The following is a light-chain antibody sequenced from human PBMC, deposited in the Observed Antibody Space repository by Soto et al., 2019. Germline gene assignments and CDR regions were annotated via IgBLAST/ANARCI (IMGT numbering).Light chain of an antibody. J-gene: IGKJ3*01. CDR1: QDIRNY. Sequence: DIQMTQSPSSLSASVGDRVTMTCRASQDIRNYVAWYQQKPGEVPKLLIYAASTLQSGVPARFSGGGFGTDFTRTLSSLRPEDVATCDFQRYHSALLSFGPGTKVDLK. V-gene: IGKV1-27*01. CDR2: AAS. CDR3: QRYHSALLS.